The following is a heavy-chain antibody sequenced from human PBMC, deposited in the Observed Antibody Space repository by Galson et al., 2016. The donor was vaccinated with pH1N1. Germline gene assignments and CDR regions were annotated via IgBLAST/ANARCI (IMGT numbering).Heavy chain of an antibody. D-gene: IGHD1-26*01. Sequence: SETLSLTCTVSGGSVSSGSYYWSWIRQPPGKGLEWIAYIHYSGATHYNPSLRSRVAMSMDAPENQFSLKLSSVTAADTAVYYCARGFFDSSGNSNPCDPWGRGTLVTVSS. V-gene: IGHV4-61*01. CDR3: ARGFFDSSGNSNPCDP. CDR1: GGSVSSGSYY. CDR2: IHYSGAT. J-gene: IGHJ5*02.